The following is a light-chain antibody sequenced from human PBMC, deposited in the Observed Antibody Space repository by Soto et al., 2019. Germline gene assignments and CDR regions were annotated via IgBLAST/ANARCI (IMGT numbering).Light chain of an antibody. J-gene: IGKJ2*01. CDR3: QQLNSYPPT. V-gene: IGKV1-9*01. CDR2: AAS. Sequence: IQLTXSPSXXSXXVGXRVTITCRASQGISSYLAWYQQKPGKAPKLLIYAASTLQSGVPSRFXXXXXXXXXXXXISSLQPEDFATYYCQQLNSYPPTFGQGTKLEIK. CDR1: QGISSY.